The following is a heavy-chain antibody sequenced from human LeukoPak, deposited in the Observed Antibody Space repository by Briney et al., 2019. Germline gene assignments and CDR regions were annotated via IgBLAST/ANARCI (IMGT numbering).Heavy chain of an antibody. Sequence: PGGSLRLSCAASGFTFSNAWMSWVRQAPGKGLEWVGRIKSKTDGGTTDYAAPVKGRFTISRDDSKNTLYLQMNSLKTEDTAVYYCTTDSPYYYYYYYKDVWGKGTTVTVSS. CDR1: GFTFSNAW. CDR2: IKSKTDGGTT. J-gene: IGHJ6*03. CDR3: TTDSPYYYYYYYKDV. V-gene: IGHV3-15*01.